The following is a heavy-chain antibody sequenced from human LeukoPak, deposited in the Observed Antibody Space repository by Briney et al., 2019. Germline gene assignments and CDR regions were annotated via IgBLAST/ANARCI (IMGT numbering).Heavy chain of an antibody. J-gene: IGHJ4*02. CDR3: ARHVAPDMDYFDY. V-gene: IGHV4-59*08. CDR2: IHYSGTAT. D-gene: IGHD2-15*01. Sequence: PSETLSLTCTVSGGSISGYYWSWIRQPPGKGLEWIAYIHYSGTATNYNPSLKSRVTVSVDTSRNQFSLKLSSVTAADTAVYYCARHVAPDMDYFDYWGPGTLVTVSP. CDR1: GGSISGYY.